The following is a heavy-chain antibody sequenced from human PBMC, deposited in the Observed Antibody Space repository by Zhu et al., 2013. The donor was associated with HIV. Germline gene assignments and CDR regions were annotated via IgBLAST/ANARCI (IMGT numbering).Heavy chain of an antibody. CDR3: ARDEGLKGYYYGMDV. CDR1: GGTFSSFE. Sequence: QVQLVQSGAEVKKPGSSVKVSCKASGGTFSSFEVNWVRQAPGQGLEWMGGIIPLSASSNYAQNFQGRLMITADESTTTVYMELSSLRSEDTAVYYCARDEGLKGYYYGMDVWGQGDHGHRL. V-gene: IGHV1-69*01. J-gene: IGHJ6*02. CDR2: IIPLSASS.